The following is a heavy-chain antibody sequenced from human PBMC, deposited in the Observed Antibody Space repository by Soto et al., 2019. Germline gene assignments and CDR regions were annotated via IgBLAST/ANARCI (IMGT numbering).Heavy chain of an antibody. J-gene: IGHJ4*02. D-gene: IGHD2-15*01. CDR3: ASGVALDY. Sequence: EAQLVESGGGLVQRGGSLRLSCVTSGFTFTNYWVTWVRQAPGKGLERVANIKEDGGEKYSGDSVKGRFPVYRDNARKSVYLQLNILRAEDTAVYSCASGVALDYWGQGTLVTVSS. CDR2: IKEDGGEK. V-gene: IGHV3-7*01. CDR1: GFTFTNYW.